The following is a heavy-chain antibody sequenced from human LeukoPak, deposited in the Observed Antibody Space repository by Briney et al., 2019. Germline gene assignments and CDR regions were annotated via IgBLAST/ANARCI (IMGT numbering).Heavy chain of an antibody. Sequence: GGSLRLSCAASGFTFSSYSMNWVRQAPGKGLEWVSSISSSSSYIYYADSVKGRFTISRDNSKNTLYLQMNSLRAEDTAVYYCAKDVLNYYDSSGYGYFQHWGQGTLVTVSS. D-gene: IGHD3-22*01. J-gene: IGHJ1*01. V-gene: IGHV3-21*04. CDR3: AKDVLNYYDSSGYGYFQH. CDR1: GFTFSSYS. CDR2: ISSSSSYI.